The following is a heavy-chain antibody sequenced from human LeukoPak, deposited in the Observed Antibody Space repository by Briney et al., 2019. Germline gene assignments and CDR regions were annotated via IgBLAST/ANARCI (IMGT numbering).Heavy chain of an antibody. CDR2: IYYSGST. V-gene: IGHV4-59*08. CDR3: ARGPSDIVATQQGFDY. CDR1: GGSISSYY. Sequence: KPSETLSLTCTVSGGSISSYYWSWIRQPPGKGLEWIGYIYYSGSTNYNPSLKSRVTISVDTSKNQFSLKLSSVTAADTAVYYCARGPSDIVATQQGFDYWGQGTLVTVSS. D-gene: IGHD5-12*01. J-gene: IGHJ4*02.